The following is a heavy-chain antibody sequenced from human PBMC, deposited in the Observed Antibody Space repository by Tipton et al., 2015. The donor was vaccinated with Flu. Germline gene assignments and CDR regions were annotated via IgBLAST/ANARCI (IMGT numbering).Heavy chain of an antibody. D-gene: IGHD5-18*01. CDR1: GYSISSGYF. CDR3: ARSRSGYAHAFDI. V-gene: IGHV4-38-2*02. Sequence: LRLSCTVSGYSISSGYFWGWIRQPPGKGLEWIGSIYHSGATYYSPSLKSRVTMSVDTSKNQFSLNVISVTASDTAVYYCARSRSGYAHAFDIWGQGTMVTVSS. CDR2: IYHSGAT. J-gene: IGHJ3*02.